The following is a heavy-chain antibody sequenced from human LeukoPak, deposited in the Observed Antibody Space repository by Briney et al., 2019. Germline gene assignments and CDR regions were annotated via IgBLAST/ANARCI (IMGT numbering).Heavy chain of an antibody. D-gene: IGHD2-15*01. CDR2: ISSSGSTI. Sequence: PGGSLRLSCAASGFTFSSYEMNWVRQAPGKGLEWVSYISSSGSTIYYADSVKGRFTISRDNAKNSLYLQMNSLRAEDTAVYYCARSNCSGGSCYSGGFDPWGQGTLVTVSS. CDR1: GFTFSSYE. J-gene: IGHJ5*02. V-gene: IGHV3-48*03. CDR3: ARSNCSGGSCYSGGFDP.